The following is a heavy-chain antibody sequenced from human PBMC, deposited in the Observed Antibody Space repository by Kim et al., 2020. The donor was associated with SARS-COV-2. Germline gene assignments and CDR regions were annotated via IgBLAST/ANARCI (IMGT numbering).Heavy chain of an antibody. J-gene: IGHJ4*02. CDR1: GFTFTSYA. CDR3: TKRTSGAWPFDY. D-gene: IGHD2-2*01. Sequence: GGSLRLSCEASGFTFTSYAMTRVRKAPGKGLEWVASIGITGGNTYYADSVKGRFTISRDNSRDTLFLHMNSLRAEDTAVYYCTKRTSGAWPFDYWGLGTLVTVYS. CDR2: IGITGGNT. V-gene: IGHV3-23*01.